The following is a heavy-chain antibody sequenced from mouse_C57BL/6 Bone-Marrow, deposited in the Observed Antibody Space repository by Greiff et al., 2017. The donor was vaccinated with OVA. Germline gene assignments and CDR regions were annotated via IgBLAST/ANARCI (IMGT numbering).Heavy chain of an antibody. D-gene: IGHD2-1*01. J-gene: IGHJ1*03. V-gene: IGHV5-2*01. CDR1: EYEFPSHD. Sequence: EVKVVESGGGLVQPGESLKLSCESNEYEFPSHDMSWVRKTPEKRLELVAAINSDGGSTYYPDTMERRFIISRDNTKKTLYLQMSSLRSEDTALYLYVNYIYWYFDVWGTGTTVTVSS. CDR3: VNYIYWYFDV. CDR2: INSDGGST.